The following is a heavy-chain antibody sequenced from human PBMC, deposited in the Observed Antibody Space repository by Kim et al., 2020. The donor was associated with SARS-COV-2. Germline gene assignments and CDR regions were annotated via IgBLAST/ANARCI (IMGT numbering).Heavy chain of an antibody. V-gene: IGHV4-4*07. CDR2: MYSTGNS. J-gene: IGHJ4*02. CDR1: GGSISSYY. D-gene: IGHD4-17*01. Sequence: SETLSLTCSVSGGSISSYYWTWIRQPAGKGLEWIGRMYSTGNSNYNPSLKSRVTMSVDTSTNQFSLKLSSATAADTAIYYCARGEISTVITVWGQGTLVT. CDR3: ARGEISTVITV.